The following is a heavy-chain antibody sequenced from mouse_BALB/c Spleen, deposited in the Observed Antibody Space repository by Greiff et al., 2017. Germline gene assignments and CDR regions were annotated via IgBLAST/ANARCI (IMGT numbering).Heavy chain of an antibody. J-gene: IGHJ4*01. D-gene: IGHD2-4*01. CDR3: TREEMITTGMDY. Sequence: LQQPGSELVRPGASVKLSCKASGYTFTSYWMHWVKQRPGQGLEWIGNIYPGSGSTNYDEKFKSKATLTVDTSSSTAYMQLSSLTSEDSAVYYCTREEMITTGMDYWGQGTSVTVSS. CDR2: IYPGSGST. CDR1: GYTFTSYW. V-gene: IGHV1S22*01.